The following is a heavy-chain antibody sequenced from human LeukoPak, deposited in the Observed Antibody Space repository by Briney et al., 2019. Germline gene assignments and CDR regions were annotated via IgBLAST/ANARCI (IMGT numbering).Heavy chain of an antibody. D-gene: IGHD2-2*02. CDR3: ARDRVVPAAILPNFDY. CDR2: ISAYNGNT. Sequence: ASVKVSCKASGYTFTSYGISWVRQAPGQGLEWMGWISAYNGNTNYAQKLQGRVTMTTDTSTSTAYMELRSLGSDDTAVYYCARDRVVPAAILPNFDYWGQGTLVTVSS. V-gene: IGHV1-18*01. J-gene: IGHJ4*02. CDR1: GYTFTSYG.